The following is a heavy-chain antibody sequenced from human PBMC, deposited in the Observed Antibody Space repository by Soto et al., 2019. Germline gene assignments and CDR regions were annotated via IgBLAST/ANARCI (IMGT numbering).Heavy chain of an antibody. J-gene: IGHJ4*02. CDR1: GGSISSGGYS. Sequence: SETLSLTCAVSGGSISSGGYSWSWIRQPPGKGLEWIGYIYYSGSTNYNPSLKSRVTISVDTSKNQFSLKLSSVTAADTAVYYCARAQGYYYGSGLDFDYWGQGTLVTVSS. CDR3: ARAQGYYYGSGLDFDY. V-gene: IGHV4-61*08. CDR2: IYYSGST. D-gene: IGHD3-10*01.